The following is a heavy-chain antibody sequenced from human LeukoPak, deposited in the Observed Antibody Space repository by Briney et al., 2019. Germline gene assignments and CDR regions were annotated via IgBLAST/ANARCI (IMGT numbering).Heavy chain of an antibody. Sequence: SETLSLTCAVSGYSISSGYYWGWIRQPPGKGLEWIGSIYHSGSTYYNPSLKSRVTISVDTSKNQFSLKLSSVTAADTAVYHCSRSPPGIAAAGTLGSFDPWGQGTLVTVSS. D-gene: IGHD6-13*01. V-gene: IGHV4-38-2*01. CDR2: IYHSGST. J-gene: IGHJ5*02. CDR3: SRSPPGIAAAGTLGSFDP. CDR1: GYSISSGYY.